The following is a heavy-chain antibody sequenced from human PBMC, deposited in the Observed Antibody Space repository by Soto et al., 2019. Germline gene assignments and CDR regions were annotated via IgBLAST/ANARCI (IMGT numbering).Heavy chain of an antibody. Sequence: SVKVSCKASGGTFSSYTISWVRQAPGQGLKWMGRIIPILGIANYAQKFQVRVSITADKSTSTAYMELSSLRSEDTVVYYCARVTYSSGFFFPSLSRGWNWYDPCGQGTLVPVSS. CDR1: GGTFSSYT. CDR2: IIPILGIA. D-gene: IGHD6-19*01. J-gene: IGHJ5*02. V-gene: IGHV1-69*02. CDR3: ARVTYSSGFFFPSLSRGWNWYDP.